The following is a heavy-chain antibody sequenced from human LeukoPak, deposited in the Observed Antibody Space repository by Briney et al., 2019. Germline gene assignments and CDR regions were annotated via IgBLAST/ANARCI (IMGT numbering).Heavy chain of an antibody. CDR3: ARGLYYGGYYFDY. CDR1: GGSISSSSYY. D-gene: IGHD4-23*01. Sequence: SETLSLTCTVSGGSISSSSYYWGWIRQPPGKGLEWIGSIYYSGSTYYNPSLKSRVTISVDTSKNQFSLKLSSVTAADTAVYYCARGLYYGGYYFDYWGQGTLVTVSS. J-gene: IGHJ4*02. V-gene: IGHV4-39*01. CDR2: IYYSGST.